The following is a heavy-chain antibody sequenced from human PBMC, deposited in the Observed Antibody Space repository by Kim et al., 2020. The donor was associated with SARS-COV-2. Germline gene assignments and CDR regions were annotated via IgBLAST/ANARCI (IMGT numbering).Heavy chain of an antibody. V-gene: IGHV4-30-2*01. J-gene: IGHJ4*02. Sequence: SETLSLTCAVSGGSISSGGYSWSWIRQPPGKGLEWIGYIYHSGSTYYNPSLKSRVTISIDRSKNQFSLKLSSVTAADTAVYYCAREWQRNSRVGYYFDYWGQGTLVTVSS. D-gene: IGHD6-25*01. CDR2: IYHSGST. CDR3: AREWQRNSRVGYYFDY. CDR1: GGSISSGGYS.